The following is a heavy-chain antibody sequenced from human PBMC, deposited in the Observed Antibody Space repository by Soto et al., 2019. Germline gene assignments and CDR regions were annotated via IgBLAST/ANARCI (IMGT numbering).Heavy chain of an antibody. V-gene: IGHV1-18*01. Sequence: ASVKVSCKASGYTFTSYGISWVRQAPGQGLEWMGWISAYNGNTNYAQKLQGRVTMTTDTSTSTAYMELRSLRSDDTAVYYCASLWNYWTPNDVSLDNGGQGTLVTVSS. CDR2: ISAYNGNT. CDR3: ASLWNYWTPNDVSLDN. J-gene: IGHJ4*01. D-gene: IGHD1-7*01. CDR1: GYTFTSYG.